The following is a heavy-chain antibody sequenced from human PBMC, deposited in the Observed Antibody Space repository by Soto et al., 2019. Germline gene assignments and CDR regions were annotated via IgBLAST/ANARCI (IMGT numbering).Heavy chain of an antibody. D-gene: IGHD6-19*01. J-gene: IGHJ4*02. V-gene: IGHV3-30*18. CDR2: ISYDGSNK. Sequence: GGSLRLSCAASVFTFSSYGMHWVRQAPGKGLEWVAVISYDGSNKYYADSVKGRFTISRDNSKNTLYLQMNSLRAEDTAVYYCAKDVSLAVAGPRSLDYWGQGTLVTVSS. CDR1: VFTFSSYG. CDR3: AKDVSLAVAGPRSLDY.